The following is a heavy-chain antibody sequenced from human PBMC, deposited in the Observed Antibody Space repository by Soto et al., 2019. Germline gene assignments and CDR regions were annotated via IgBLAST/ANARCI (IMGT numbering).Heavy chain of an antibody. J-gene: IGHJ5*02. D-gene: IGHD2-2*01. CDR2: ISGSGGST. CDR3: AKDPSAGYCSSTSCRNNWFDP. V-gene: IGHV3-23*01. Sequence: GGSLRLSCAASGFTFSSYAMSWVRQAPGKGLEWVSAISGSGGSTYYADSVKGRFTISRGNSKNTLYLQMNSLRAEDTAVYYCAKDPSAGYCSSTSCRNNWFDPWGQGTLVTVSS. CDR1: GFTFSSYA.